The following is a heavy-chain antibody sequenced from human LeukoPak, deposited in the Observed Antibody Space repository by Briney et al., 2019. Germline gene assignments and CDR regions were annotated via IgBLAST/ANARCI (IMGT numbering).Heavy chain of an antibody. CDR1: GFTFTRYW. CDR2: MKEDGSEK. CDR3: VYGGSYYVA. V-gene: IGHV3-7*01. J-gene: IGHJ5*02. D-gene: IGHD1-26*01. Sequence: GGSLRLSCVASGFTFTRYWMTWVRQAPGTGLELVANMKEDGSEKYYVDSVKGRFTISRDNAKNSLYLQMNSLRAEDTALYYCVYGGSYYVAWGQGTLVTVSS.